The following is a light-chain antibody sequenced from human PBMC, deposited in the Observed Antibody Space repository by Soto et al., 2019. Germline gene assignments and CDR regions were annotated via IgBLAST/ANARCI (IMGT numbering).Light chain of an antibody. CDR2: EAS. V-gene: IGKV1-5*03. Sequence: DIQMTQSPSTLSASVGDRVTITCRASQSISSWLTWYQQKPGKATKLLIYEASRLESGVPSRFSGSGSGTEFTLTISSLQPDDFATYYCQQYSVYWTFGQGTKVDIK. CDR3: QQYSVYWT. CDR1: QSISSW. J-gene: IGKJ1*01.